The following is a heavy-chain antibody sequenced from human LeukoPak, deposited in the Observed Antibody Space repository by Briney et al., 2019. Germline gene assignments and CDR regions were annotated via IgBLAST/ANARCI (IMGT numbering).Heavy chain of an antibody. CDR1: GFTFDDYA. CDR2: ISWNSGSI. CDR3: AKENPSVVAATPGYFDY. Sequence: PGRSLRLSCAASGFTFDDYAMHWVRQAPGKGLEWVSGISWNSGSIGYADSVKGRFTISRDNAKNSLYLQMNSLRAEDTALCYCAKENPSVVAATPGYFDYWGQGTLVTVSS. D-gene: IGHD2-15*01. J-gene: IGHJ4*02. V-gene: IGHV3-9*01.